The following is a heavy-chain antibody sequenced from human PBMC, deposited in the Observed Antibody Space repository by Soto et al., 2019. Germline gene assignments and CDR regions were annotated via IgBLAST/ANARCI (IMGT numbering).Heavy chain of an antibody. CDR3: ARDRYFDWLPYFDY. CDR1: GFTFSSYW. Sequence: GSLRLSCAASGFTFSSYWMGWVRQAPGKGLEWVATIKQGGRPKYYVDSVKGRFTISRDNAKHSLYLQMNSLRAEDTAVYYCARDRYFDWLPYFDYWGRET. D-gene: IGHD3-9*01. CDR2: IKQGGRPK. V-gene: IGHV3-7*03. J-gene: IGHJ4*02.